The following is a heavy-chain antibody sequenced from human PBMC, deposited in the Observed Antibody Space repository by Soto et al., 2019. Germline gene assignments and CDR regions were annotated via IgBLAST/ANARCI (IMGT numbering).Heavy chain of an antibody. J-gene: IGHJ4*02. CDR2: ITYDGSST. V-gene: IGHV3-30*18. Sequence: QVQMVESGGGVVQPGTSLRLSCVVTGLTFSGYGMHWVRQAPGKGLEWVADITYDGSSTYYADAVKGRFTVSRDNSKNILYLQMTSLRGDDTAMSYCAKDQMGRGWRTLDSWAQGTLVIFSS. CDR1: GLTFSGYG. D-gene: IGHD3-10*01. CDR3: AKDQMGRGWRTLDS.